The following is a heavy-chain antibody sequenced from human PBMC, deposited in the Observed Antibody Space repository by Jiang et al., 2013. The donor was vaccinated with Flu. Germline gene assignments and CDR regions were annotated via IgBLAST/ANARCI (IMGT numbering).Heavy chain of an antibody. CDR3: ATLRGSTYDTYVADF. Sequence: YEMHWVRQASRQGGWEWVARIRFDGSQTYYADSVKGRFTISRDNSKNTLFLQMDNLRGDDTAVFYCATLRGSTYDTYVADFWGQGTLVTVSS. J-gene: IGHJ4*02. CDR2: IRFDGSQT. V-gene: IGHV3-30*02. D-gene: IGHD3-9*01. CDR1: YE.